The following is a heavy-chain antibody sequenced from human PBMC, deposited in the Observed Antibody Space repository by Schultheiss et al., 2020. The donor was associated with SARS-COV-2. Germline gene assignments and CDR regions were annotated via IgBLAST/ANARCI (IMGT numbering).Heavy chain of an antibody. CDR1: GGSFSGYY. Sequence: SETLSLTCAVYGGSFSGYYWSWIRQPPGKGLEWIGEIIHSGSTNYNPSLKSRVTMSVDTSKNQISLSLSSVTAADTAVYYCAREPRGFSYGTFDYWGQGTLVTVSS. D-gene: IGHD5-18*01. CDR3: AREPRGFSYGTFDY. V-gene: IGHV4-34*12. J-gene: IGHJ4*02. CDR2: IIHSGST.